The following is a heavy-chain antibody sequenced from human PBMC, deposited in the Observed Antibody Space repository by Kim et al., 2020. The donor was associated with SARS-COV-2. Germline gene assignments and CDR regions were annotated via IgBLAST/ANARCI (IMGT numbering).Heavy chain of an antibody. CDR3: AKDYSGYDYYDY. D-gene: IGHD5-12*01. CDR2: ISYAGSNK. J-gene: IGHJ4*02. V-gene: IGHV3-30*18. CDR1: GFTFSSYG. Sequence: GGSLRLSCAASGFTFSSYGMHWVRQAPSKGLEWVAVISYAGSNKYYADSVKGRFTISRDNSKHTLYLQMNSLRAEDTAVYYCAKDYSGYDYYDYWGQGTLVTVSS.